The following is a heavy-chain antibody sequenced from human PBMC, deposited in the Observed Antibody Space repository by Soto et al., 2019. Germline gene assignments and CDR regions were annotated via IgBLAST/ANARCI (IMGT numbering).Heavy chain of an antibody. Sequence: EVQLVQSGGGSVQPGGSLRLSCAASGFTFTNYWMHWVRQVPGKGLVWVSRIDGVGTGTSYSDSVRGRFTISRDNDENTLYLQMNNLRDEDPAVYYCTTDVEYWGQGTPVTVSA. CDR3: TTDVEY. CDR1: GFTFTNYW. CDR2: IDGVGTGT. V-gene: IGHV3-74*01. J-gene: IGHJ4*02.